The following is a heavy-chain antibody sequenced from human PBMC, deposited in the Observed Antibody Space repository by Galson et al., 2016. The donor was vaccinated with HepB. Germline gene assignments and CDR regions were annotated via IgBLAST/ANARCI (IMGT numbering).Heavy chain of an antibody. Sequence: SLRLSCAGSGFIFSTHSMAWVRQAPGKGLEWVSLISSGSTYIYYADPVRGRFTISRDNAGNSPYLQMNTLRADDTAVYYCARASGGGYDWDYYYGMDVWGKGTTVTVSS. CDR2: ISSGSTYI. CDR3: ARASGGGYDWDYYYGMDV. V-gene: IGHV3-21*01. J-gene: IGHJ6*04. CDR1: GFIFSTHS. D-gene: IGHD5-12*01.